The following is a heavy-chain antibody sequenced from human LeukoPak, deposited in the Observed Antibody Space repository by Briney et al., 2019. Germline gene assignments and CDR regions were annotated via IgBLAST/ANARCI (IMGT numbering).Heavy chain of an antibody. Sequence: SSETLSLTCTVSGGSISSGSYYWSWIRQPAGKGLEWIGRIYTSGSTNYNPSLKSRVTISVDTSKNQFSLKLSSVTAADTAVYYCARDRHLRIAAAGKRDYYYYYMDVWGKGTTVTVSS. CDR1: GGSISSGSYY. J-gene: IGHJ6*03. V-gene: IGHV4-61*02. D-gene: IGHD6-13*01. CDR3: ARDRHLRIAAAGKRDYYYYYMDV. CDR2: IYTSGST.